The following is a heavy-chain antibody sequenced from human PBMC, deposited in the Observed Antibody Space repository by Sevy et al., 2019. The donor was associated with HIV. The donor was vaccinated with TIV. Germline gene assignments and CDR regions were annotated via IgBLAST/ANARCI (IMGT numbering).Heavy chain of an antibody. V-gene: IGHV3-23*01. Sequence: GGSLRLSCAASGFAFYDYSMSWIRHAPGKGLEWVATLSFGCGKINYADSVKGRFTISRDNSKNSFYLQMDNLRIEDTALYYCAREGCTNPHDYWGQGTRVTVSS. CDR3: AREGCTNPHDY. CDR2: LSFGCGKI. D-gene: IGHD2-8*01. J-gene: IGHJ4*02. CDR1: GFAFYDYS.